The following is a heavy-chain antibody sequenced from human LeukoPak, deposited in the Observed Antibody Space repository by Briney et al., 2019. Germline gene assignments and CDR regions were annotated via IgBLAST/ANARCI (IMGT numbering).Heavy chain of an antibody. CDR3: AKSDSSGYYQYYYYYMDV. J-gene: IGHJ6*03. CDR1: GFTFSSCA. Sequence: GGSLRLSCAASGFTFSSCAMSWVRQAPGKGLEWVSAISGSGGSTYYADSAKGRFTISRDIPKNTLYLQMNSLRAEDTAVYYCAKSDSSGYYQYYYYYMDVWGKGTTVTVSS. CDR2: ISGSGGST. V-gene: IGHV3-23*01. D-gene: IGHD3-22*01.